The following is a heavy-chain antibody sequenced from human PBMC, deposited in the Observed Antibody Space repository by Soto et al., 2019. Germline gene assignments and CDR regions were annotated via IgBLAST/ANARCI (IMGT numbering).Heavy chain of an antibody. Sequence: QVQLVQSGAEVKKPGASVKVSCKASGYTFTSYAMHWVRQAPGQRLEWMGWINAGNGNTKYSQKFQGRVTITRDTSASTAYRELSSLRSEDTAVYYCARWAAAGYFDYWGQGTLVTVSS. J-gene: IGHJ4*02. CDR1: GYTFTSYA. D-gene: IGHD6-13*01. CDR3: ARWAAAGYFDY. CDR2: INAGNGNT. V-gene: IGHV1-3*01.